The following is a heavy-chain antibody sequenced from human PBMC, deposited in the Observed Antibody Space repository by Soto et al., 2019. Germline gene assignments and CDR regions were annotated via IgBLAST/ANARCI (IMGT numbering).Heavy chain of an antibody. J-gene: IGHJ5*02. CDR1: GGSISSGDYY. V-gene: IGHV4-30-4*01. Sequence: QVQLQEWGAGLVKPSQTLSLTCTVSGGSISSGDYYWSWIRQPPGKGLEWIGFIYYSGNTDYNPSLKSRVSIAVDTSKNQFSLKLNSVTAADTAVYYCAGTGKTGDSFDPWGQGTLFTVSS. CDR3: AGTGKTGDSFDP. CDR2: IYYSGNT. D-gene: IGHD1-1*01.